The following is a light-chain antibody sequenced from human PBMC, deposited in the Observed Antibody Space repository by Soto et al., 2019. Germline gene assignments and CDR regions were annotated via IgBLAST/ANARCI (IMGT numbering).Light chain of an antibody. Sequence: EIVMTQSPATLSVSPGERATLSFRASQSVSSNLAWYQQKPGQAPRLLIYGASTRATGIPASFSGSGSGTEFILTISSLQYEDFAVYYCQQYNNWHPITFGQGARLEIK. CDR1: QSVSSN. CDR2: GAS. CDR3: QQYNNWHPIT. V-gene: IGKV3-15*01. J-gene: IGKJ5*01.